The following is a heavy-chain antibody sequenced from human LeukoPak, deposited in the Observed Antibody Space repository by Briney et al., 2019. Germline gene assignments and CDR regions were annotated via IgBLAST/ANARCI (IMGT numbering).Heavy chain of an antibody. Sequence: PGGSVRLSRAASVFTHSRYSMYWVRQPRAKGREGVSSISSSSSYKYYPGSLRGRFTLPRDNARNSLYLQMNGHRAEDTAVYYCARDGLAAATLHWCLDLWGRGTLVTVS. J-gene: IGHJ2*01. V-gene: IGHV3-21*01. CDR1: VFTHSRYS. D-gene: IGHD2-15*01. CDR2: ISSSSSYK. CDR3: ARDGLAAATLHWCLDL.